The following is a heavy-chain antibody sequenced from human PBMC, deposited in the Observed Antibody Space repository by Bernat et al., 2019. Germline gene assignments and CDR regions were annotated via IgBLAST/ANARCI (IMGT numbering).Heavy chain of an antibody. D-gene: IGHD4-17*01. CDR1: GYTLTELS. CDR2: FNHEDDET. V-gene: IGHV1-24*01. J-gene: IGHJ2*01. CDR3: ATDASYGDALGWYFDL. Sequence: QVQLVQSGAEVKKPGASVKVSCKVSGYTLTELSMHWVRQAPGKGLEWMGGFNHEDDETVYAQKFRGRVTMTEDTSTNTAYMELSNLRSEDTAVYYCATDASYGDALGWYFDLWGRGTLVTVS.